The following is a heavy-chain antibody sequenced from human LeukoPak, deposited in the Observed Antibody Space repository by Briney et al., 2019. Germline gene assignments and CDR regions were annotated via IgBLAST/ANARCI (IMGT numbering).Heavy chain of an antibody. CDR2: IYSGGST. D-gene: IGHD7-27*01. CDR3: ARRLPTAWGADY. V-gene: IGHV3-53*01. Sequence: GGSLRLSCAASGFTVSSNHMSWVRQAPGKGLEWVSVIYSGGSTYYADSVKGRFTISRDNSKNTLYLQMNSLRAEDTAVYYCARRLPTAWGADYWGQGTLVTVSS. J-gene: IGHJ4*02. CDR1: GFTVSSNH.